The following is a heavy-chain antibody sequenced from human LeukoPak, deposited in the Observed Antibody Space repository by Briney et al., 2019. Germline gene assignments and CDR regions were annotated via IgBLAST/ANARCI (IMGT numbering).Heavy chain of an antibody. V-gene: IGHV3-21*01. CDR1: GFTFSSYS. CDR2: ISSRSSYI. J-gene: IGHJ4*02. D-gene: IGHD2-15*01. CDR3: ATMNLGYCSGGSCYSYYFDY. Sequence: GGYLRLSCAASGFTFSSYSMNWVRQAPGKGLEWVSSISSRSSYIYYADSVKGRFTISRDNAKNSLYLQMNSLRAEDTAVYYCATMNLGYCSGGSCYSYYFDYWGQGTLVTVSS.